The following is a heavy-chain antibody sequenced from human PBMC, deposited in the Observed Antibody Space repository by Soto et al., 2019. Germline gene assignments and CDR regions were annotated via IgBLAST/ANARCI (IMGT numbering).Heavy chain of an antibody. V-gene: IGHV1-18*01. Sequence: QVQLVQSGAEVKKPGASVKVSCKASGYTFTSYGIIWVRQAPGQGLEWMGWISAYNGNTNYAQKLQGRVTMTTDTSTSTAYMELRSLRSDDTAVYYCARDFVTMVRGDYYYGMDVWGQGTTVTVSS. CDR1: GYTFTSYG. D-gene: IGHD3-10*01. J-gene: IGHJ6*02. CDR3: ARDFVTMVRGDYYYGMDV. CDR2: ISAYNGNT.